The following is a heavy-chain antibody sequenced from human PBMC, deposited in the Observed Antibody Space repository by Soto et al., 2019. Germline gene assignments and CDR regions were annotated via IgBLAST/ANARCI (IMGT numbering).Heavy chain of an antibody. CDR3: AGGQQLVPGIRYYYYGMDV. Sequence: PSETLSLTCTVSGGSISSGDYYWSWIRQPPGKGLEWIGYIYYSGSTYYNPSLKSRVTISVDTSKNQFSLKLSSVTAADTAVYYCAGGQQLVPGIRYYYYGMDVWGQGTTVTVSS. J-gene: IGHJ6*02. CDR1: GGSISSGDYY. CDR2: IYYSGST. V-gene: IGHV4-30-4*01. D-gene: IGHD6-13*01.